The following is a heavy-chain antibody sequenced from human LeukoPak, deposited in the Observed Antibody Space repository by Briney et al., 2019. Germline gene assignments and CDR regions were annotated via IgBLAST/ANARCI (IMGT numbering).Heavy chain of an antibody. CDR3: ARDPRIYCTNGICRDDYFDN. V-gene: IGHV3-21*01. Sequence: GGSLRLSCAASGLTFSSYEMNWVRQAPGKGLEWVSSISSTSIYKYYADSVKGRFTISRDNAKDSLFLQMNSLRAEDTAIYYCARDPRIYCTNGICRDDYFDNWGQGTLVTVSS. CDR1: GLTFSSYE. D-gene: IGHD2-8*01. J-gene: IGHJ4*02. CDR2: ISSTSIYK.